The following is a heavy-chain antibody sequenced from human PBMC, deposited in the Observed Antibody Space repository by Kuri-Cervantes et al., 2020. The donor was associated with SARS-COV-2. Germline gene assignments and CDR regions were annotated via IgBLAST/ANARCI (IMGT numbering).Heavy chain of an antibody. D-gene: IGHD3-3*01. CDR3: TRDDFWSGYYLD. Sequence: GESLKISCTASGSTFGDYAMSWVRQAPGKGLEWVGFIRSKAYGGTTEYAASVKGRFTISRDDSKSIAYLQMNSLKTEDTAVYYCTRDDFWSGYYLDWGQGTLVTVSS. CDR2: IRSKAYGGTT. V-gene: IGHV3-49*04. CDR1: GSTFGDYA. J-gene: IGHJ4*02.